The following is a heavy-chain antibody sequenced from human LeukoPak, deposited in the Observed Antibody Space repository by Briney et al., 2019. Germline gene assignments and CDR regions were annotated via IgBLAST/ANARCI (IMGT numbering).Heavy chain of an antibody. CDR2: IYYSGST. CDR3: ARDAGIGQGSYGRNDYFDY. D-gene: IGHD1-26*01. Sequence: SETLSLTCTVSGGSLSSYYWSWIRQPPGKGLEWIGYIYYSGSTNYNPSLKSRVTISVDTSKNQFSLKLSSVTAADTAVYYCARDAGIGQGSYGRNDYFDYWGQGTLVTVSS. V-gene: IGHV4-59*01. J-gene: IGHJ4*02. CDR1: GGSLSSYY.